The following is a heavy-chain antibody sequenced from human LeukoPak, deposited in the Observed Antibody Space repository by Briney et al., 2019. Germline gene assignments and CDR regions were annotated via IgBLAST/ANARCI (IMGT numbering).Heavy chain of an antibody. D-gene: IGHD2-21*01. CDR1: GYTFTKYV. CDR3: ARDDCGDTCYPGGY. V-gene: IGHV1-3*01. J-gene: IGHJ4*02. CDR2: INAGNGHT. Sequence: ASAKVACKASGYTFTKYVVHWVRQAPGQRPEWMGWINAGNGHTQYSPNFQGRVTITRDTSASTAYMELSSLTSEDTALYYCARDDCGDTCYPGGYWGQGTLVTVSS.